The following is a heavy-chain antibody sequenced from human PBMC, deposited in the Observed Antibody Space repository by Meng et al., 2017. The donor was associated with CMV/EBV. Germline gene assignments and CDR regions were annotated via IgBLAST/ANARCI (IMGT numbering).Heavy chain of an antibody. V-gene: IGHV1-2*06. CDR2: INPNSGGT. Sequence: VHVTCKASGYTITGNYIPRGRQAPGRGLEWMGRINPNSGGTNYAQKFKGRVTLTRNTSINTAYLELSSLRSDDTAAYYCARASESNNWGQGTLVTVSS. CDR3: ARASESNN. CDR1: GYTITGNY. J-gene: IGHJ4*02.